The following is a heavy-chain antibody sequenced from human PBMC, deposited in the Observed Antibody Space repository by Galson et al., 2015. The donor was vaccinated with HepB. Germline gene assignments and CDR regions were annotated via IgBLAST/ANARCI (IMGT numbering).Heavy chain of an antibody. J-gene: IGHJ4*02. Sequence: SCKASGYTFTGYYMHWVRQAPGQGLEWMGWINPNSGGTNYAQKFQGRVTMTRDTSISTAYMELSRLRSDDTAVYYCARDLPSATTVSYYFEYWGQGTLVTVSS. CDR1: GYTFTGYY. CDR3: ARDLPSATTVSYYFEY. V-gene: IGHV1-2*02. D-gene: IGHD4-17*01. CDR2: INPNSGGT.